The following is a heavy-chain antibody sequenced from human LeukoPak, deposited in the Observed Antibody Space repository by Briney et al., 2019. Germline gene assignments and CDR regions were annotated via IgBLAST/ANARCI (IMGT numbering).Heavy chain of an antibody. CDR2: ISGSGGST. CDR1: GFSFSSYA. V-gene: IGHV3-23*01. Sequence: PGGSLRLSCAVSGFSFSSYAMSWVRQAPGKGLEWVSAISGSGGSTYYADSVKGRFTISRDNSKNTLYLQMNSLRAEDTAVYYCAKDLGIVAKFGGYFDYWGQGTLVTVSS. D-gene: IGHD2-21*01. CDR3: AKDLGIVAKFGGYFDY. J-gene: IGHJ4*02.